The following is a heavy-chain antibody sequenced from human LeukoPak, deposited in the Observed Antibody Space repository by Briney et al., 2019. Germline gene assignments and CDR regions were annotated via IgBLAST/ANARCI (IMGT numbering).Heavy chain of an antibody. CDR3: ASWSGYYPPYYFDY. V-gene: IGHV4-34*01. D-gene: IGHD3-3*01. CDR2: INHSGST. CDR1: GGSFSGYY. Sequence: SETLSLTCAVYGGSFSGYYWSWIRQPPGKGLEWIGEINHSGSTNYNPSLKSRVTISVDRSKNQFSLKLSSVTAADTAVYYCASWSGYYPPYYFDYWGQGTLVTVSS. J-gene: IGHJ4*02.